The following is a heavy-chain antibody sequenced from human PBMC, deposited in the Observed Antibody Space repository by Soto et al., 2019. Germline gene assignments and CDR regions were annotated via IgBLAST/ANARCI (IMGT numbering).Heavy chain of an antibody. CDR1: GFTFSNYA. CDR3: AKAYFVWSSEQPYYFDY. CDR2: ISGSGGRS. J-gene: IGHJ4*02. D-gene: IGHD3-16*01. V-gene: IGHV3-23*01. Sequence: EVQLLDSGGGLVQPGGSLRLSCAASGFTFSNYAMTWVRQGPGKGLEWVSGISGSGGRSNYADSVKGRFTISRDNSKSTLYLQMNSLRAEDTAVYYCAKAYFVWSSEQPYYFDYWCQGTLVTVSS.